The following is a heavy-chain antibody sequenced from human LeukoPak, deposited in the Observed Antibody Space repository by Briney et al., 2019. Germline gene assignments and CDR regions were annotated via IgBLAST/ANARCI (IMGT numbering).Heavy chain of an antibody. Sequence: GGSLRLSCAASGFSVMTNCMSWVRQAPGKGLEWVSIIYSGGSTYYADSVKGRFTILRDNSKNTLYLQMDGLTVDDTAVYYCAGAPRYSSSWYGYYFYYYMDVWGKGTTVTVSS. CDR1: GFSVMTNC. J-gene: IGHJ6*03. CDR2: IYSGGST. CDR3: AGAPRYSSSWYGYYFYYYMDV. D-gene: IGHD2-2*01. V-gene: IGHV3-53*01.